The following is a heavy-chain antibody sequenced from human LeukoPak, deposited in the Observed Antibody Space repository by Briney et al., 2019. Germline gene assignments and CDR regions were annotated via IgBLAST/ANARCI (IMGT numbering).Heavy chain of an antibody. CDR2: IDNGGTTT. Sequence: PGRSLRLSCAASGFTFDDYAMHWVRQAPGKGLEWVSGIDNGGTTTLYADSVRGRFTISRDNAKNTLYSQMNSLRAEDTAIYFCARVRTDYSSSSPPDYWDQGTPVTVSS. CDR3: ARVRTDYSSSSPPDY. D-gene: IGHD6-6*01. J-gene: IGHJ4*02. V-gene: IGHV3-9*01. CDR1: GFTFDDYA.